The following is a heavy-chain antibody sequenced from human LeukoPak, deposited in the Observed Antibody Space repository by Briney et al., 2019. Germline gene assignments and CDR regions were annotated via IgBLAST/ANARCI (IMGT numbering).Heavy chain of an antibody. D-gene: IGHD1-7*01. J-gene: IGHJ4*02. CDR3: ARDGGNYVGYFDY. Sequence: GGSLRLSCAASGFTFSSYAMHWVRQAPGRGLESVAVISYDGSNKYYADSVKGRFTISRDNSKNTLYLQMNSLRAEDTAVYYCARDGGNYVGYFDYWGQGTLVTVSS. CDR1: GFTFSSYA. CDR2: ISYDGSNK. V-gene: IGHV3-30*04.